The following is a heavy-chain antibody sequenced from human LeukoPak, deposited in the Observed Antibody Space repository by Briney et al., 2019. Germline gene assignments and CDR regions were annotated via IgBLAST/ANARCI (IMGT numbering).Heavy chain of an antibody. CDR3: ARGWRIQLWLAY. CDR1: GGSFSGYY. J-gene: IGHJ4*02. V-gene: IGHV4-34*01. CDR2: INHSEIT. D-gene: IGHD5-18*01. Sequence: SETLSLTCAVYGGSFSGYYWSWIRQPPGKGLEWIGEINHSEITKYNPARKRRVTISVDTSKDQFSLKLRSVTAADTAVYYCARGWRIQLWLAYWGQGTLVTVSS.